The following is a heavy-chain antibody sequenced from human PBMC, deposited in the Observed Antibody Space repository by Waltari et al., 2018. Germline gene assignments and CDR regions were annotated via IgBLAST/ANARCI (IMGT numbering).Heavy chain of an antibody. V-gene: IGHV3-74*01. Sequence: EVQLVESWGGLVQPGGSLRLSWEASGFIFSSYWMHWVRQGQGKGLVRVSSIDNGDGSGTSYADSVKGRFTISRDNAKNTLYLQMNSLRAEDTGVYYCARDHYYSKDVWGTGTTVTVSS. J-gene: IGHJ6*04. CDR3: ARDHYYSKDV. CDR2: IDNGDGSGT. CDR1: GFIFSSYW.